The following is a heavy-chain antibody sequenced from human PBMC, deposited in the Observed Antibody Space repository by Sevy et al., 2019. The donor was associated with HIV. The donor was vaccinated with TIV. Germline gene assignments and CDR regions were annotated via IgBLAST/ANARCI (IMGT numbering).Heavy chain of an antibody. CDR2: VYYTGST. J-gene: IGHJ5*02. CDR1: RGSISAYY. CDR3: ARAPPLLSGHNSLNWFDP. Sequence: SETLSLTCTVSRGSISAYYWSWIRQPPGKALEYIGYVYYTGSTNYKPSLKSRVTISVDTSKNEVSLKLTSVTAADTAVYYLARAPPLLSGHNSLNWFDPWGQGTLVTVSS. V-gene: IGHV4-59*01. D-gene: IGHD5-12*01.